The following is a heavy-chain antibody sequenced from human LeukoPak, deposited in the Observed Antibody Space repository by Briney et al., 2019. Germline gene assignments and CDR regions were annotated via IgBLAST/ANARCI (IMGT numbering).Heavy chain of an antibody. J-gene: IGHJ4*02. CDR2: ISYDGSNK. CDR1: GFTFSSYG. V-gene: IGHV3-30*18. Sequence: GGSLRLSCAASGFTFSSYGMHWVRQAPGKGLEWVAVISYDGSNKYYADSVKGRFTISRDNSKNTLYLQMSSLRAEDTAVYYCAKDWGQWLVKYYFDYWGQGTLVTVSS. CDR3: AKDWGQWLVKYYFDY. D-gene: IGHD6-19*01.